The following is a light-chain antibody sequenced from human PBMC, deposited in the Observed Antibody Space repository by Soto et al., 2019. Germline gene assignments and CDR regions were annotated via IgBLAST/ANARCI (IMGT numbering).Light chain of an antibody. CDR1: QSVSSN. J-gene: IGKJ3*01. Sequence: EIVMTQSPATLSVSPGESATLSCRASQSVSSNLAWYQQKPGQAPRLLIYDASTRATGIPARFSGSGSGTEFTLTVSSLQSEDFAVYYCQQYNNWPPFTFGPGTTVDIK. CDR3: QQYNNWPPFT. V-gene: IGKV3-15*01. CDR2: DAS.